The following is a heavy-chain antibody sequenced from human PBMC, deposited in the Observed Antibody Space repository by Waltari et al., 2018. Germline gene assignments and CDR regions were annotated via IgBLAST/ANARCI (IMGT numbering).Heavy chain of an antibody. CDR2: LSSTGATT. V-gene: IGHV3-23*01. CDR3: AKESDSTGYFDY. Sequence: EVQLLESGGGFLQPGGSLRLSCVASGFTFSNYAMNWVRQAPGKGLELVSLLSSTGATTYYADSVKARFTISRDNSKNTLYLEMHSLGVEDTAIYYCAKESDSTGYFDYWGQGTLVTVSS. CDR1: GFTFSNYA. J-gene: IGHJ4*02. D-gene: IGHD3-22*01.